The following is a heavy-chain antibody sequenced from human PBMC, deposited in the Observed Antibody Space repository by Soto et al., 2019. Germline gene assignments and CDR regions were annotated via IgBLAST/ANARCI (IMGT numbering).Heavy chain of an antibody. CDR3: AREWAFYGSGSYYGSGMDV. CDR1: GFTVSSNY. J-gene: IGHJ6*02. V-gene: IGHV3-53*01. D-gene: IGHD3-10*01. CDR2: IYSGGST. Sequence: GGSLRLSCAASGFTVSSNYMSWVRQAPGKGLEWVSVIYSGGSTYYADSVKGRFTISRDNSKNTLYLQMNSLRAEDTAVYYCAREWAFYGSGSYYGSGMDVWGQGTTVTVSS.